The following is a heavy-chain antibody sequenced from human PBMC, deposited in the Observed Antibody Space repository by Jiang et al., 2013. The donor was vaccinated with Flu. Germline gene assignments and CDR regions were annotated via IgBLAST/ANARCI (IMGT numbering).Heavy chain of an antibody. CDR2: INHSGST. D-gene: IGHD1-20*01. CDR3: ASSGSKGITGTKNPTY. Sequence: LLKPSETLSLTCAVYGGSFSGYYWSWIRQPPGKGLEWIGEINHSGSTNYNPSLKSRVTISVDTSKNQFSLKLSSVTAADTAVYYCASSGSKGITGTKNPTYWGQGTLVTVSS. V-gene: IGHV4-34*01. J-gene: IGHJ4*02. CDR1: GGSFSGYY.